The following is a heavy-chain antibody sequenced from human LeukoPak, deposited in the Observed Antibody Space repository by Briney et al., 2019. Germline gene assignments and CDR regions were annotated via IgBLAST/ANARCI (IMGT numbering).Heavy chain of an antibody. CDR2: IVPVFGTP. Sequence: SVKVSCKASGGTFSSYTITWVRQAPGQGLEWMGNIVPVFGTPIYAQKFQGRVTITTDESRTTAYMELSSLRSEDTALYYCASRYTTSRHFDWDVDYWGQGTLLTVSS. D-gene: IGHD3-9*01. CDR1: GGTFSSYT. V-gene: IGHV1-69*05. J-gene: IGHJ4*02. CDR3: ASRYTTSRHFDWDVDY.